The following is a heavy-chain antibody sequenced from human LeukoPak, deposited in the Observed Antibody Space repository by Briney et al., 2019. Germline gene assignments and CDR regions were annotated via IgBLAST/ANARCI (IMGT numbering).Heavy chain of an antibody. CDR1: GFTFSSYG. V-gene: IGHV3-30*02. J-gene: IGHJ4*02. CDR3: AKEYCRGGSSYSSKTLFDY. CDR2: IRYDGGNK. D-gene: IGHD2-15*01. Sequence: GGSLRLSCAASGFTFSSYGMHWVRQAPGKGLEWVAFIRYDGGNKYYADSVKGRFTISRDNSKNTLYLQMNSLRAEDTAVYYCAKEYCRGGSSYSSKTLFDYWGQGTLATVSS.